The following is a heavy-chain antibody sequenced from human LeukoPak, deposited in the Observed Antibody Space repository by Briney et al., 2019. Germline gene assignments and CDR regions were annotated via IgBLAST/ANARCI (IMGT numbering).Heavy chain of an antibody. J-gene: IGHJ4*02. V-gene: IGHV3-48*04. CDR1: GFTFSTYS. D-gene: IGHD5-12*01. CDR2: ISSSGSTI. Sequence: GGSLRLSCAASGFTFSTYSMNWVRQAPGKGLEWVSYISSSGSTIYYADSVKGRFTISRDNAKNSLYLQMNSLRAEDTSVYYCAYIVATIRGASGDFDYWGQGTLVTVS. CDR3: AYIVATIRGASGDFDY.